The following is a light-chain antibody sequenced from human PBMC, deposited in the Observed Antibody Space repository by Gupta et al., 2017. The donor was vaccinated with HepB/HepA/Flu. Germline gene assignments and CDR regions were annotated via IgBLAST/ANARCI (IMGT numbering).Light chain of an antibody. CDR1: SSNVGRNN. J-gene: IGLJ2*01. Sequence: QSVLTQSTSVSGTPGQRVTCSCSGSSSNVGRNNVNWYQQLPGTAPKLLIYYNDERPSGVPDRISGSKSGTSASLAISGLQSEDEADYYCAAWDTSLNVLVFGGGTKLTVL. V-gene: IGLV1-44*01. CDR3: AAWDTSLNVLV. CDR2: YND.